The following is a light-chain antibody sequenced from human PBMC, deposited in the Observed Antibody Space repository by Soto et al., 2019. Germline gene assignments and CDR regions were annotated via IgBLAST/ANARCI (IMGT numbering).Light chain of an antibody. Sequence: EIVLTQSPGTLSLSPGERATLSCRASQSVSSSYLAWYQQKPGQAPRLLIYGASSRATGIADRFSGSGSGTDFTLTISSLEPEDFAVYYCQQYGSSPRFTFGPGTKVDIK. J-gene: IGKJ3*01. CDR2: GAS. V-gene: IGKV3-20*01. CDR1: QSVSSSY. CDR3: QQYGSSPRFT.